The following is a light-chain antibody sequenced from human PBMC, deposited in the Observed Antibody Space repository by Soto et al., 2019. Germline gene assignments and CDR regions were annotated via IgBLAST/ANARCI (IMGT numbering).Light chain of an antibody. Sequence: SYELTQPPSVSVSPGQTASITCSGDKLGDKYACWYQQKPGQSPVLVIYQDSKRPSGIPERFSGSNYGNTATLTISGTQAMDEADYYCQAWDSSTASFGGGTKVTVL. J-gene: IGLJ2*01. CDR2: QDS. CDR3: QAWDSSTAS. CDR1: KLGDKY. V-gene: IGLV3-1*01.